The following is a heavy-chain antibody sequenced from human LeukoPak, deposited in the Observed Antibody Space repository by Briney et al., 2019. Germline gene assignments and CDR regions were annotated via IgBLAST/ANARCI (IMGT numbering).Heavy chain of an antibody. CDR3: ASSGWYWNAFDI. CDR1: GGSISSYY. V-gene: IGHV4-59*01. CDR2: IYYSGSS. Sequence: SETLSLTCTVSGGSISSYYWSWIRQPPGKGLEWIGYIYYSGSSNYNPSLKSRVTISVDTSKNQFSLKLSSVTAADTAVYYCASSGWYWNAFDIWGQGTMVTVSS. J-gene: IGHJ3*02. D-gene: IGHD6-19*01.